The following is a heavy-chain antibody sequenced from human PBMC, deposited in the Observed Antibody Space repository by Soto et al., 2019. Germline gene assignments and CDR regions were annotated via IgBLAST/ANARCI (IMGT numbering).Heavy chain of an antibody. CDR2: IYHSGST. V-gene: IGHV4-30-2*01. CDR3: VSAPGRYFDWLGRCYFYGMDV. CDR1: GGSISSGGYS. J-gene: IGHJ6*02. D-gene: IGHD3-9*01. Sequence: PSETLSLTCAVSGGSISSGGYSWSWIRQPPGKGLEWIGYIYHSGSTYYNPSLKSRVTISVDRSKNQFSLKLSSVTAADTAVYCCVSAPGRYFDWLGRCYFYGMDVWGPGTTVTVYS.